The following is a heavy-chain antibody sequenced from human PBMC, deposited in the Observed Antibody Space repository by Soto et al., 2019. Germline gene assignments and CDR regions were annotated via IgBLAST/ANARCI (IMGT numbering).Heavy chain of an antibody. CDR2: ISSTTNYI. J-gene: IGHJ4*02. V-gene: IGHV3-21*06. CDR3: ARESEDLTSNFDY. CDR1: GFTFTRYS. Sequence: LSCEASGFTFTRYSMNWVRQAPGKGLEWVSSISSTTNYIYYGDSMKGRFTISRDNAKNSLYLEMNSLRAEDTAVYYCARESEDLTSNFDYWGQGTLVTVSS.